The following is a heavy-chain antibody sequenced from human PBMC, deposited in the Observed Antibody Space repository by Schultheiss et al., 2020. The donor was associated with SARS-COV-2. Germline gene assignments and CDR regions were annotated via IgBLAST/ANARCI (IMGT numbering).Heavy chain of an antibody. CDR1: GFTFSSYA. CDR3: AKFQDIVVVPAAVDY. D-gene: IGHD2-2*01. Sequence: GGSLRLSCAASGFTFSSYAMSWVRQAPGKGLEWVSAISGSGGSTYYADSVKGRFTISRDNAKNSLYLQMNSLRAEDTAVYYCAKFQDIVVVPAAVDYWGQGTLVTVSS. CDR2: ISGSGGST. V-gene: IGHV3-23*01. J-gene: IGHJ4*02.